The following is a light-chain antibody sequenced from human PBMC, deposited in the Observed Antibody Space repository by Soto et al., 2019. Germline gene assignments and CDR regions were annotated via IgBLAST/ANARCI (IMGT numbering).Light chain of an antibody. V-gene: IGLV2-14*01. CDR2: EVS. CDR1: SSDVGGYDY. Sequence: QSALTQPASVSGSPGQSITISCTGTSSDVGGYDYVSWYQHHPGKAPKLTIYEVSNRPSGVSNRFSGSKSGNTASLTISGLQDEDEVEYYCSSYTSSSTDVVGTGTKVT. J-gene: IGLJ1*01. CDR3: SSYTSSSTDV.